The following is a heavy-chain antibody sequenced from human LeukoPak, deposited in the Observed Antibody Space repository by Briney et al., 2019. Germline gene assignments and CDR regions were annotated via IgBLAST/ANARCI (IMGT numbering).Heavy chain of an antibody. CDR1: GYTFTSYD. CDR3: ARGQTEYDSSGSHYHNGMDV. CDR2: MNPNSGNS. Sequence: ASVKVSCKASGYTFTSYDINWVRQATGQGLEWKGWMNPNSGNSGYAQKFQGRVTMTRSTSLNTAYMELSSLRSEDTAVYYCARGQTEYDSSGSHYHNGMDVWGQGTTVTVSS. D-gene: IGHD3-22*01. V-gene: IGHV1-8*01. J-gene: IGHJ6*02.